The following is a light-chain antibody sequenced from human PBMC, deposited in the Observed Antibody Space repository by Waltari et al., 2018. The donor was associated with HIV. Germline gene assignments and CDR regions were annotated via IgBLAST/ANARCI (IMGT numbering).Light chain of an antibody. J-gene: IGKJ1*01. Sequence: MTQSPATLSASPGDRVTLTCRASQSISTNLTWYQERPGKAPKVLIYAASTRATGVPERFSGSGSGTEFTLTISSLQPEDFAVYYCHQCNGWRCTFGPGTKVEIK. CDR2: AAS. V-gene: IGKV3-15*01. CDR3: HQCNGWRCT. CDR1: QSISTN.